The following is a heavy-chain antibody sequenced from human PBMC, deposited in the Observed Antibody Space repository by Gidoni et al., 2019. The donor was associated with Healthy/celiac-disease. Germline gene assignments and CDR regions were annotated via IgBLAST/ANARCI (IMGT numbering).Heavy chain of an antibody. Sequence: EVQLVESGGGVVQPGGYLRLACAASGFTCDAYAMHWVRQAPGKGLEWVSRISGDGGSTYYADSVKGRFTISRDNSKNSLYLQMNSLRTEDTALYYCAKDIVFGIVVVKGMDVWGQGTTVTVSS. V-gene: IGHV3-43*02. CDR3: AKDIVFGIVVVKGMDV. J-gene: IGHJ6*02. D-gene: IGHD2-15*01. CDR1: GFTCDAYA. CDR2: ISGDGGST.